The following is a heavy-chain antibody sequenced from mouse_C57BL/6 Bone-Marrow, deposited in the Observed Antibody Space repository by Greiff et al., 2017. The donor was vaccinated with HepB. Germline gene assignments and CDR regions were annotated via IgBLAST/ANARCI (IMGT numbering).Heavy chain of an antibody. D-gene: IGHD1-1*01. V-gene: IGHV5-6*02. CDR2: ISSGGSYT. CDR1: GFTFSSYG. J-gene: IGHJ2*01. Sequence: DVKLVESGGDLVKPGGSLNLSCAASGFTFSSYGMSWVRQTPDKRLEWVATISSGGSYTYYPDSVKGRFTISRDNSKNTLYLQMSSLKSEDTAMYYCARIYYGSSYEYYFDYWGQGTTLTVSS. CDR3: ARIYYGSSYEYYFDY.